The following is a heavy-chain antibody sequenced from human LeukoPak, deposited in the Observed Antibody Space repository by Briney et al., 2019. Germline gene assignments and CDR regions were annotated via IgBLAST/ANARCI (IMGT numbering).Heavy chain of an antibody. CDR2: IYYNGNT. V-gene: IGHV4-31*03. CDR3: AREAGTTVTFDY. D-gene: IGHD4-17*01. CDR1: GGSINSGGYY. Sequence: KSSETPSLTCTVSGGSINSGGYYWSWIRQHPGKGLEWIGYIYYNGNTYYNPSLKSRVTISVDTSKNQFSLKLSSVTAADTAVYYCAREAGTTVTFDYWGQGTLVTVSS. J-gene: IGHJ4*02.